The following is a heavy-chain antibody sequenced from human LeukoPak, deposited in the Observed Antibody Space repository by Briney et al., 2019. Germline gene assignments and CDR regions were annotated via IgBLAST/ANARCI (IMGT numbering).Heavy chain of an antibody. CDR3: AKEAVRDIVVVPAAMNY. J-gene: IGHJ4*02. D-gene: IGHD2-2*01. V-gene: IGHV1-69*04. CDR2: IIPILGIA. Sequence: ASVKVSCKASGGTFSSYAISWVRQAPGQGLEWMGRIIPILGIANYAQKFQGRVTITADRSTSTAYMELSSLRSEDTAVYYCAKEAVRDIVVVPAAMNYWGQGTLVTVSS. CDR1: GGTFSSYA.